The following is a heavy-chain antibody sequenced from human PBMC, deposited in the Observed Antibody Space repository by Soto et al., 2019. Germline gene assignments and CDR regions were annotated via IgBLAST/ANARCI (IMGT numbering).Heavy chain of an antibody. V-gene: IGHV4-31*03. D-gene: IGHD4-4*01. Sequence: SEALSLTCTVSGGSISSGGYYWSWIRQHPGKGLEWIGYIYYSGSTYYNPSLKSRVTISVDTSKNQFSLKLSSVTAADTAVYYCAGRDPLYSNYDGNWFDPWGQGTLFTVSS. CDR3: AGRDPLYSNYDGNWFDP. CDR1: GGSISSGGYY. CDR2: IYYSGST. J-gene: IGHJ5*02.